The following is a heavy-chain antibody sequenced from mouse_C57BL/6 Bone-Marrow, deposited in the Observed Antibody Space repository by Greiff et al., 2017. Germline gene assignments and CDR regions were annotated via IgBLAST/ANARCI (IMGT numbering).Heavy chain of an antibody. D-gene: IGHD1-1*01. CDR2: IDPEDGET. CDR3: ARNGSSYLWYFDV. V-gene: IGHV14-2*01. J-gene: IGHJ1*03. Sequence: VQLKQSGAELVKPGASVKLSCTASGFNIKDYYMHWVKQRTEQGLEWIGRIDPEDGETKSAPTFQGKAPITADTSSNTAYLQLSSLTSEYTAVYYCARNGSSYLWYFDVWGTGTPVTVSS. CDR1: GFNIKDYY.